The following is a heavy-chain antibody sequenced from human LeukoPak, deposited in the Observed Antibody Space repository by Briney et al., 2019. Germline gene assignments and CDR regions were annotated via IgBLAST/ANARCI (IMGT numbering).Heavy chain of an antibody. J-gene: IGHJ1*01. Sequence: PGGSLRLSCVTSGFTFNTHGMHWVRQAPGKALEWVAFVEHDGSKKYLESVKGRFTISRDNSDKMLFLEMNSLRADDTALYYCAKWGLIAPNGDPIRESFYEWGRGTLVTVSS. CDR1: GFTFNTHG. CDR2: VEHDGSKK. V-gene: IGHV3-30*02. D-gene: IGHD2-2*01. CDR3: AKWGLIAPNGDPIRESFYE.